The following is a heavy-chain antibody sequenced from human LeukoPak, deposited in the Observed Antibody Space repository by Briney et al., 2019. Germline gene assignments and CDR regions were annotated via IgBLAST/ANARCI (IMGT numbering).Heavy chain of an antibody. D-gene: IGHD2-15*01. CDR2: IIPIFGTA. CDR1: GNSISNYA. CDR3: TTRACHAGGCSSSFCYYYGLHF. V-gene: IGHV1-69*13. Sequence: AASVKVSCKASGNSISNYAVSWVRQAPGQGFEWMGGIIPIFGTADYAQKFQGRVTITADQSTSTTYMALSSLKSEDTATYYCTTRACHAGGCSSSFCYYYGLHFWGQGTTVSVSS. J-gene: IGHJ6*02.